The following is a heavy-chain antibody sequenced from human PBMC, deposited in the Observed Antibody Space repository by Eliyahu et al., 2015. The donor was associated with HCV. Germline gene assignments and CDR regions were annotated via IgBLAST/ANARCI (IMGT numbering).Heavy chain of an antibody. CDR1: GGSISSYY. CDR2: IYYSGST. D-gene: IGHD6-6*01. V-gene: IGHV4-59*08. Sequence: QVQLQESGPGLVKPSETLSLTCTVSGGSISSYYWSWIRQPPGKGLEWIGYIYYSGSTNYNPSLKSRVTISVDTSKNQFSLKLSSVTAADTAVYYCARLSSSYYYYYGMDVWGQGTTVTVSS. CDR3: ARLSSSYYYYYGMDV. J-gene: IGHJ6*02.